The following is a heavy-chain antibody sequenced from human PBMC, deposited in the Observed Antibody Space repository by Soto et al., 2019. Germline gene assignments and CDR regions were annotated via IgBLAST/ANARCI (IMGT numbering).Heavy chain of an antibody. J-gene: IGHJ4*02. CDR2: MNPNSGNT. CDR1: GYTFTSYD. CDR3: ARGRRVWRDIVVVPAARGGFDY. D-gene: IGHD2-2*01. Sequence: GASVKVSCKASGYTFTSYDINWVRQATGQGLEWMGWMNPNSGNTGYAQKFQGRVTMTRNTSISTAYMELSSLRSEDTAVYYCARGRRVWRDIVVVPAARGGFDYWGQGNLVTVSS. V-gene: IGHV1-8*01.